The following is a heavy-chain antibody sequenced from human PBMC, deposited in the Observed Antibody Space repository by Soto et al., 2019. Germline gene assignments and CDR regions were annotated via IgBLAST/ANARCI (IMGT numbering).Heavy chain of an antibody. V-gene: IGHV1-18*01. CDR3: ARAVRNKLELRPFDI. CDR2: ISAYNGNT. J-gene: IGHJ3*02. Sequence: ASVKVSCKASGYTFTSYGISWVRQAPGQGLEWMVWISAYNGNTNYAQKLQARVTMTTDTSTSTAYMELRSLRSDDTAVYYCARAVRNKLELRPFDIWGKGTMVTVSS. D-gene: IGHD1-7*01. CDR1: GYTFTSYG.